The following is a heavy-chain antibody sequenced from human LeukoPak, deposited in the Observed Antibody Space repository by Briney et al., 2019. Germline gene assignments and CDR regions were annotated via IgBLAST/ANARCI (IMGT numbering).Heavy chain of an antibody. CDR2: ISSSGSYI. D-gene: IGHD2-8*01. V-gene: IGHV3-21*01. CDR1: GFSFTTYA. Sequence: GGSLRLSCAASGFSFTTYAMSWVRQAPGKGLEWVSGISSSGSYIYYADSVKGRFTVSRDDAKKSLYLQMNSLRAEDTAVYYCAKDRCSNGVGCYYYYMDVWGKGTTVTISS. J-gene: IGHJ6*03. CDR3: AKDRCSNGVGCYYYYMDV.